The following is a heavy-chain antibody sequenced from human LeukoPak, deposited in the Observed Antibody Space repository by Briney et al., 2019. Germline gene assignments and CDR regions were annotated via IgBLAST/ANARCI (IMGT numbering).Heavy chain of an antibody. Sequence: WASVKVSCKASGYTFTSYAMHWVRQAPGQRLEWMGWINAGNGNTKYSPKFQGRVTITRDTSASTAYMELSSLRSEDTAVYYCAAVAGTAGYFQHWGQGTLVTVSS. CDR3: AAVAGTAGYFQH. V-gene: IGHV1-3*01. CDR2: INAGNGNT. CDR1: GYTFTSYA. D-gene: IGHD6-19*01. J-gene: IGHJ1*01.